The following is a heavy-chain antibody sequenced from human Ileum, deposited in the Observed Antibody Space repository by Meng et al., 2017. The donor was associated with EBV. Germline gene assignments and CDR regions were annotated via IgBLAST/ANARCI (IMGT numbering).Heavy chain of an antibody. CDR1: GGAIRSGDYC. D-gene: IGHD2-21*01. CDR2: IYNSGST. CDR3: AREGRSHQVGVSVY. Sequence: LQEPAPVLANPPAPLYFACPVVGGAIRSGDYCWGWTPEPPGKGLEWIGYIYNSGSTYYNPSLKSRVTISVDTSKNQFSLKLRFVTAADTAVYYCAREGRSHQVGVSVYWGQGNLVTVSS. J-gene: IGHJ4*02. V-gene: IGHV4-30-4*01.